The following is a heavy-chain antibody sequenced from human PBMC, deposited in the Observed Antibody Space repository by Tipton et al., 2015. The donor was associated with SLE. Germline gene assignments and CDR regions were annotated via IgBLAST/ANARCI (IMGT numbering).Heavy chain of an antibody. Sequence: SLRLSCAASGFTFSSYSMNWVRQAPGKGLEWVSSISTTSSYIYYADPVKGRFTNSRDNAKNSLYLQMNSLRAEDTAVYYCARDANYGDGDLWGRGTLVTVSS. CDR3: ARDANYGDGDL. J-gene: IGHJ2*01. D-gene: IGHD4-17*01. CDR2: ISTTSSYI. V-gene: IGHV3-21*03. CDR1: GFTFSSYS.